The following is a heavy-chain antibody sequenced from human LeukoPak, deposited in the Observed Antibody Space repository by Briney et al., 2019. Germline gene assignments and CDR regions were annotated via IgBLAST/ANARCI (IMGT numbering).Heavy chain of an antibody. D-gene: IGHD6-13*01. CDR1: GGSFSGYY. J-gene: IGHJ4*02. CDR3: ARGQYSSTWYDY. Sequence: PSETLSLTCAAYGGSFSGYYWTWIRHPPGEGLEWIGEINHSGGTNYNPSLKSRVTISVDTSKNQFSLRLSSVTAADTAVYYCARGQYSSTWYDYWGQGTLVTVSS. V-gene: IGHV4-34*01. CDR2: INHSGGT.